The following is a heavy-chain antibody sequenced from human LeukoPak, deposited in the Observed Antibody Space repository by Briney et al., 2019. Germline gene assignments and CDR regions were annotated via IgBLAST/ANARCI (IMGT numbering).Heavy chain of an antibody. V-gene: IGHV1-8*01. CDR1: GYTFTTYD. CDR3: ARGLGDYYDTSTYYYAVPAH. D-gene: IGHD3-22*01. J-gene: IGHJ4*02. CDR2: MNPNSGDT. Sequence: AASVKVSCKASGYTFTTYDITWVRQATGQGVAWMGWMNPNSGDTAYAQKFQGRVAMTRDTSISTAYMELSSLRSEDTAVYYCARGLGDYYDTSTYYYAVPAHWGQGTLVTVSS.